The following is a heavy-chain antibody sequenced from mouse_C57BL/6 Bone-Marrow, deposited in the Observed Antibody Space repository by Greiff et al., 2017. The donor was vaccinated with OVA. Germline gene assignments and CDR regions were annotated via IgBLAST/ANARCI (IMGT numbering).Heavy chain of an antibody. CDR2: ISDGGSYS. CDR1: GFTFSSYA. V-gene: IGHV5-4*01. D-gene: IGHD3-2*02. Sequence: EVKLVESGGGLVKPGGSLKLSCAASGFTFSSYAMSWVRQTPEKRLEWVATISDGGSYSYSPDNVKGRFTISRDNAKNNLYLQMSHLKSEDTAMYYCARERLPLYYCDYWGQGTTLTVSS. J-gene: IGHJ2*01. CDR3: ARERLPLYYCDY.